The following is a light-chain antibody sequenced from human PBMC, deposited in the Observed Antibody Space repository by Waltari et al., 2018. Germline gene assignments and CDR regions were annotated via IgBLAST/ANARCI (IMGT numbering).Light chain of an antibody. CDR3: QTWATDIQV. Sequence: QLVLTQSPSASGSLGASVKLTCTLTSGHSSYSIAWHQQQPEKGPRYLMRINSDGSHSKGDGIPDRFSGSSSGAERYLTISSLQSEDEADYYCQTWATDIQVFGGGTKLTVL. J-gene: IGLJ3*02. CDR2: INSDGSH. CDR1: SGHSSYS. V-gene: IGLV4-69*01.